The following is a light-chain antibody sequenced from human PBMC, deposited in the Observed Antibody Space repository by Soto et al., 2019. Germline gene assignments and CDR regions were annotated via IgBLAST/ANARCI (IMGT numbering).Light chain of an antibody. CDR1: QSLLHSNGYNY. V-gene: IGKV2-28*01. Sequence: DIVMTQSPLSLPVTPGEPASISCRSSQSLLHSNGYNYLDWYLQKPGQSPQLLIYLGSNRASGVPDRFSGSGSGTDFTLKISRVEAEDVRVYYCMQALHLFTFGPGTKVDIK. CDR2: LGS. CDR3: MQALHLFT. J-gene: IGKJ3*01.